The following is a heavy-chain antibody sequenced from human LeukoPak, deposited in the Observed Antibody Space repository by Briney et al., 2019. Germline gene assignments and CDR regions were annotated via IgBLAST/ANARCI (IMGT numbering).Heavy chain of an antibody. CDR3: ARVDYYFDY. CDR1: GGSISSGGYY. V-gene: IGHV4-30-2*01. D-gene: IGHD3-9*01. J-gene: IGHJ4*02. CDR2: IYHSGST. Sequence: SETLFLTCTVSGGSISSGGYYWSWIRQPPGKGLEWIGYIYHSGSTNYNPSLKSRVTISVDKSKNQFSLKLSSVTAADTAVYYCARVDYYFDYWGQGTLVTVSS.